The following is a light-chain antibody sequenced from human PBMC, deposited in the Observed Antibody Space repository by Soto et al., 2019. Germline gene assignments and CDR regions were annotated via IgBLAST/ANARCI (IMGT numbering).Light chain of an antibody. CDR3: CSYADSNTYV. Sequence: QSALTQPASVSGSPGQSIAISCTGTSSDVGNYNLVSWFQQHPGKAPKLMINEDSKRPSGVSNRFSGSKSGNTASLTISGLQADDEADYYCCSYADSNTYVFGSGTKLTVL. CDR1: SSDVGNYNL. J-gene: IGLJ1*01. V-gene: IGLV2-23*01. CDR2: EDS.